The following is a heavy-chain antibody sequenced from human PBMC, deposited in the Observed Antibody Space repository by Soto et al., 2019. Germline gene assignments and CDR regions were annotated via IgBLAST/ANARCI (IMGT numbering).Heavy chain of an antibody. CDR2: IIPILGIA. J-gene: IGHJ4*02. V-gene: IGHV1-69*04. D-gene: IGHD2-8*01. CDR1: GGRFSKYT. Sequence: GSAVKVSCKECGGRFSKYTISWLRPAPARELKWMGRIIPILGIANYAQKLQGRVTITADKSTSTAYMELSSLRSEDTAVYYCARDLFFLLIPARPYYIDYRCPGPL. CDR3: ARDLFFLLIPARPYYIDY.